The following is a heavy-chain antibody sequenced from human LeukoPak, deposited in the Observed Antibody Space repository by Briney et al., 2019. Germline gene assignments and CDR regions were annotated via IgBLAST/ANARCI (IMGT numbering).Heavy chain of an antibody. CDR1: GGTFSSYA. CDR2: IIPIFGTA. D-gene: IGHD5-18*01. Sequence: ASVKVSCKASGGTFSSYAISWVRQAPGQGLEWMGGIIPIFGTANYAQKFQGRVTITADESTSTAYMELSSLRSEDTAVYYCARDEGTYRIQLIDWGQGTLVTVSS. J-gene: IGHJ4*02. V-gene: IGHV1-69*13. CDR3: ARDEGTYRIQLID.